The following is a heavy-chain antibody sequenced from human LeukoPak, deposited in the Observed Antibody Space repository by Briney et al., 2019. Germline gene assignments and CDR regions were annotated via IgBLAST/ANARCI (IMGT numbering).Heavy chain of an antibody. V-gene: IGHV4-59*01. Sequence: PSETLSLTCTVSGGHISSCYWSWIRQAPGKGLEWIGYIYYSGSTKYNPSLKSRVTISVDTSKNRFSLKLSSLTAADTAVYFCARGVTDRIWYLDYWGQGTLVTVCS. J-gene: IGHJ4*02. CDR2: IYYSGST. CDR3: ARGVTDRIWYLDY. D-gene: IGHD3-10*01. CDR1: GGHISSCY.